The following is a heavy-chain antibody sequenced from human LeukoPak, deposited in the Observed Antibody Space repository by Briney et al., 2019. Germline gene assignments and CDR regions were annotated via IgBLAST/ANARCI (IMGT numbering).Heavy chain of an antibody. D-gene: IGHD3-22*01. CDR1: GFSLSTSGMC. Sequence: SGPTLVNPTQTLTLTCTFSGFSLSTSGMCVSWIRHPPGKALEWLALIDWDDDKYYSTSLKTRLTISKDTSKNQVVLTMTNMDPVDTATYYCARMLGSSGYYYFDCWGQGTLVTVSS. J-gene: IGHJ4*02. CDR3: ARMLGSSGYYYFDC. V-gene: IGHV2-70*01. CDR2: IDWDDDK.